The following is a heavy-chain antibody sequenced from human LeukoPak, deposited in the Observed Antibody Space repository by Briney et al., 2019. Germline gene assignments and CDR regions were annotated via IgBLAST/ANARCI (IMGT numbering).Heavy chain of an antibody. CDR1: GFTFSSYS. D-gene: IGHD4-17*01. V-gene: IGHV3-21*01. Sequence: GGSLRLSCAASGFTFSSYSMNWIRQAPGKGLEWVSSISSSTSYIYYADSVKGRFTISKDNAKNSLYLQMNSLRAEDTAVYYCARAGGSTVPHSVYWGQGTLVTVSS. CDR3: ARAGGSTVPHSVY. CDR2: ISSSTSYI. J-gene: IGHJ4*02.